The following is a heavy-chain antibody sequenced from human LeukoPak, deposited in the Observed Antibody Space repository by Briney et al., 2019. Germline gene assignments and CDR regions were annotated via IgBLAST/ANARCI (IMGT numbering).Heavy chain of an antibody. Sequence: ASVKVSCKASGYTFTGYYMHWARQAPGQGLEWMGWINPNSGGTNYAQKFQGRVTMTRDTSISTAYMELSRLRSDDTAVYYCAREGLLWFGELLSYYYYGMDVWGQGTTVTVSS. CDR2: INPNSGGT. D-gene: IGHD3-10*01. J-gene: IGHJ6*02. CDR3: AREGLLWFGELLSYYYYGMDV. V-gene: IGHV1-2*02. CDR1: GYTFTGYY.